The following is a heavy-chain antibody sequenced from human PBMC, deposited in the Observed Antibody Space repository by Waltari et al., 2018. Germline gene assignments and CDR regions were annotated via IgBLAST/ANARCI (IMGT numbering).Heavy chain of an antibody. CDR1: GGSISSYY. CDR2: IYTSGST. Sequence: QVQLQESGPGLVKPSETLSLTCTVSGGSISSYYWSWIRQPAGKGLEWIGRIYTSGSTNYNPSLKSRVTMSVDTSKNQFSLKLSSVTAADTAVYYCARDCSSTSCYHDAFDIWGQGTMVTVSS. J-gene: IGHJ3*02. D-gene: IGHD2-2*01. V-gene: IGHV4-4*07. CDR3: ARDCSSTSCYHDAFDI.